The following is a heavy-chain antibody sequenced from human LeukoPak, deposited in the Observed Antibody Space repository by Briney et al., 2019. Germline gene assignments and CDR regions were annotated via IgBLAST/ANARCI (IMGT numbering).Heavy chain of an antibody. CDR1: GYSFTSYW. V-gene: IGHV5-51*01. CDR2: IYPGDSDT. D-gene: IGHD6-13*01. J-gene: IGHJ4*02. Sequence: GASLKISCKGSGYSFTSYWIGWVRQLPGKGREWMGIIYPGDSDTRYSPSFQGQVTISADKSISTAYLQWSSLKASDTAMYYCARRDFGSGAAGSMYYFDYWGQGTLVTVSS. CDR3: ARRDFGSGAAGSMYYFDY.